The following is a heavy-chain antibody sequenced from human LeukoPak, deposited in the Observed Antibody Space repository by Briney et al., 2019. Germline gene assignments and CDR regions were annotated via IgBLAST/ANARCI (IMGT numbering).Heavy chain of an antibody. Sequence: SETLSLTCSVSGGSISSSSYYWRWVRQPPGKVLGRIVSGSYSGSTYYNPSLKSRVTISVDTSKNQFSLKLSSVTAADTAVYYCARVDYYDSSGYCEYWFDPWGQGTLVTVSS. D-gene: IGHD3-22*01. CDR1: GGSISSSSYY. CDR2: GSYSGST. V-gene: IGHV4-39*01. CDR3: ARVDYYDSSGYCEYWFDP. J-gene: IGHJ5*02.